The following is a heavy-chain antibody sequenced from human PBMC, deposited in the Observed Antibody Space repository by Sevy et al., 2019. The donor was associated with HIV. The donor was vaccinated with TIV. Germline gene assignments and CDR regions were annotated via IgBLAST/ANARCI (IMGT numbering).Heavy chain of an antibody. CDR2: IYTSGST. V-gene: IGHV4-61*02. Sequence: PSETLSLTCTVSGDSISSSNYYWNWIRQPAGEGLEWIGRIYTSGSTNYNPSLKSRVTISVDTSKNQFSLKLRSVTAADTAVYYCARDILVAGQWRNFDYWGQGTLVTVSS. D-gene: IGHD6-19*01. CDR3: ARDILVAGQWRNFDY. J-gene: IGHJ4*02. CDR1: GDSISSSNYY.